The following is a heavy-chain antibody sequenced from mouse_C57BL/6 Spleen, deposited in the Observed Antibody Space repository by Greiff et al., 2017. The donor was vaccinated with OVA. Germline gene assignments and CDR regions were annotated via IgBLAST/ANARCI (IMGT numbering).Heavy chain of an antibody. J-gene: IGHJ4*01. CDR2: IHPNSGST. CDR1: GYTFTSYW. Sequence: QVQLQQPGAELVKPGASVKLSCKASGYTFTSYWMRWVKQRPGQGLEWIGMIHPNSGSTNYNEKFKSKATLTVDKSSSTSYMQLSSLTSEDSAVYYCARGTVVGGVYAMDYWGQGTSVTVSS. CDR3: ARGTVVGGVYAMDY. V-gene: IGHV1-64*01. D-gene: IGHD1-1*01.